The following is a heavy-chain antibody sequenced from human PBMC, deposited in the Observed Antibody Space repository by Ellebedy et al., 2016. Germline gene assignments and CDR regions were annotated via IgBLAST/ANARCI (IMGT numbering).Heavy chain of an antibody. Sequence: SETLSLXXSVSGGSLTSAGYYWSWIRQSPGKGVEWIGFIYYSGSTNYNPSLESRVSMSVDTSKNQFSLKVNSVTAADTAVYYCARERRVQADEDYDYYYYMDVWGKGTTVTVSS. CDR1: GGSLTSAGYY. CDR3: ARERRVQADEDYDYYYYMDV. V-gene: IGHV4-61*08. J-gene: IGHJ6*03. CDR2: IYYSGST. D-gene: IGHD3-10*01.